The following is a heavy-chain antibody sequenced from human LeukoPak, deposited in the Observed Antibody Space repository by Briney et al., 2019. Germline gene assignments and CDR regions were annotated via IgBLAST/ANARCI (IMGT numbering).Heavy chain of an antibody. CDR3: ARGGGGVMYYYDSSGYYCDY. CDR2: INPNSGGT. V-gene: IGHV1-2*02. J-gene: IGHJ4*02. CDR1: GYTFTGYY. D-gene: IGHD3-22*01. Sequence: ASVKVSCKASGYTFTGYYMHWVRQAPGQGLEWMGWINPNSGGTNYAQKFQGRVTMTRDTSISTAYMELSRLRSDDSAVYYCARGGGGVMYYYDSSGYYCDYWGQGTLVTVSS.